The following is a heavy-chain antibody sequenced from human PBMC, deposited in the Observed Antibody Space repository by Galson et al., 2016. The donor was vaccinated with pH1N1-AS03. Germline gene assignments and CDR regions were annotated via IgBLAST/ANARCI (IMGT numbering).Heavy chain of an antibody. CDR3: AGYEMTYSNGWYYLDV. J-gene: IGHJ6*03. CDR1: GASITSSPYY. D-gene: IGHD6-19*01. Sequence: LSLTCTVSGASITSSPYYWGWIRQPPGKGLEWIASVSYSGTTFYKSSLKRRATISVDTSKNEFALRLTTVTAADTAVYYCAGYEMTYSNGWYYLDVWGKGTMVTVSS. CDR2: VSYSGTT. V-gene: IGHV4-39*01.